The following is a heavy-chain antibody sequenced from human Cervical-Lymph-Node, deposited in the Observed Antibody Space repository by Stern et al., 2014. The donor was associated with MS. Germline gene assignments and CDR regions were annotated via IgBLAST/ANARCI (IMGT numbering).Heavy chain of an antibody. CDR3: ATGGSRYFDY. CDR2: IVPVFPAT. J-gene: IGHJ4*02. D-gene: IGHD3-16*01. CDR1: GGTFSTYT. Sequence: VQLVESGAEVKKPGSSVKVSCKASGGTFSTYTFSWVRPAPGQGLEWMGGIVPVFPATNYAHKFKGRVTISADASNSTAYLDLTSLILEDTAVYYCATGGSRYFDYWGQGTLVTVSS. V-gene: IGHV1-69*01.